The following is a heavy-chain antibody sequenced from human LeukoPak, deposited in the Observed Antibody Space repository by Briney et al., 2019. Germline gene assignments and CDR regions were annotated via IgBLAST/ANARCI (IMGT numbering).Heavy chain of an antibody. Sequence: ASVKVSCKASGYTFTGYYLHWVRQAPGQGVEWMGGINPNSGATNYAQRFQGRVTMTRDTSITTAYMELSRLRFDDTAVYYCARDPRGSYYSDYWGQGSLVTVSS. J-gene: IGHJ4*02. D-gene: IGHD3-10*01. V-gene: IGHV1-2*02. CDR3: ARDPRGSYYSDY. CDR1: GYTFTGYY. CDR2: INPNSGAT.